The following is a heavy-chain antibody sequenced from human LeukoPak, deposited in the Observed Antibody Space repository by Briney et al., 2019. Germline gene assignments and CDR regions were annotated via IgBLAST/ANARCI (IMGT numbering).Heavy chain of an antibody. CDR1: GFTFSSYA. V-gene: IGHV3-23*01. CDR3: AKNSGSWYYFEY. CDR2: ISGSGGST. J-gene: IGHJ4*02. Sequence: GGSLRLSCAASGFTFSSYAMSWVRQAPGKGLEWVSAISGSGGSTYYADSVKGRFTISRDNSKNTLFLQMNSLRAEDTAVYYCAKNSGSWYYFEYWGQGTLVTVSS. D-gene: IGHD6-13*01.